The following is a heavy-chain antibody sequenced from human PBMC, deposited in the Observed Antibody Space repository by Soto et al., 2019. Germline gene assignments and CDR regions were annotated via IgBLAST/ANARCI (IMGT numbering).Heavy chain of an antibody. D-gene: IGHD4-17*01. CDR2: IYYSGST. V-gene: IGHV4-30-4*01. J-gene: IGHJ5*02. Sequence: SETLSLPCPVSGGSISSGDYYWSWIRQPPGKGLEWIGYIYYSGSTYYNPSLKSRVTISVDTSKNQFSLKLSSVTAADTAVYYWARAPHDGDYTTNWFDPWGQGALVTV. CDR1: GGSISSGDYY. CDR3: ARAPHDGDYTTNWFDP.